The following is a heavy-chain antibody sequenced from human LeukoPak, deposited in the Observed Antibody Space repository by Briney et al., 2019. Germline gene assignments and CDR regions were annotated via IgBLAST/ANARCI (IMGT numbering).Heavy chain of an antibody. Sequence: SDTLSLTCTVSGGSISSYYWRWIRQPPGKGLEWIGYINYSGITNHNHSHKRRVSRSGVTSKNQSSLKLSSGTAADTAMYYCASGGRQDYVYLDHWGQGSLVTVSS. CDR2: INYSGIT. CDR1: GGSISSYY. J-gene: IGHJ4*02. D-gene: IGHD4-17*01. V-gene: IGHV4-59*07. CDR3: ASGGRQDYVYLDH.